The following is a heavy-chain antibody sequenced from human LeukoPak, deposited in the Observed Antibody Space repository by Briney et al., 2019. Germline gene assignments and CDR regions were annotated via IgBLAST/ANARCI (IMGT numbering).Heavy chain of an antibody. J-gene: IGHJ4*02. D-gene: IGHD3-10*01. V-gene: IGHV3-23*01. CDR3: ARDPLHRGSGSY. Sequence: GGSLRLSCAASGFTFSSYAMSWVRQAPGKELEGVSGISGSGGITNYADSVKGRFTISRDNSKNTLYLQMNSLRAEDTAVYYCARDPLHRGSGSYWGQGTLVTVSS. CDR1: GFTFSSYA. CDR2: ISGSGGIT.